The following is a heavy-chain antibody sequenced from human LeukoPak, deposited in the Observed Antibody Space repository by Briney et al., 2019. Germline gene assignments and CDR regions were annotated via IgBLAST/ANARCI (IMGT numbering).Heavy chain of an antibody. D-gene: IGHD6-19*01. CDR3: GSRGGLVRGFDY. J-gene: IGHJ4*02. CDR2: INHSGST. V-gene: IGHV4-34*01. CDR1: GGSFSGYY. Sequence: SETLSLTCAVYGGSFSGYYWSWIRQPPGKGLEWIGEINHSGSTNYNPSLKSRVTISVDTSKNQFSLELSSVTAADTAVYYCGSRGGLVRGFDYWGQGTLVTVSS.